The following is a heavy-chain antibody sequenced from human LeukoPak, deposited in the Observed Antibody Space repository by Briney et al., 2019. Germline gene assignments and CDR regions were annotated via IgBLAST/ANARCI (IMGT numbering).Heavy chain of an antibody. CDR3: ARSRAFNSGAFDP. J-gene: IGHJ5*02. V-gene: IGHV4-61*01. CDR1: GASVSSASY. CDR2: TYNGVNT. Sequence: SETLSLTCTVSGASVSSASYWTWIRQPPGKGVEWIAHTYNGVNTNYNPSLKSRVTISVDTSKNQFSLRLNSVTAADTAVYYCARSRAFNSGAFDPWGQGSLVTVSS. D-gene: IGHD1-26*01.